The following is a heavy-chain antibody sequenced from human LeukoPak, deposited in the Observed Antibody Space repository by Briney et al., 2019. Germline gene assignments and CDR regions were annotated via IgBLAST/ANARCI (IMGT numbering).Heavy chain of an antibody. V-gene: IGHV3-21*01. CDR1: GFTFSSYS. D-gene: IGHD5-12*01. CDR2: ISSSSSYI. CDR3: ARASGYSGYDFFMVEIDY. Sequence: GGSLRLSCAASGFTFSSYSMNWVRQAPGKGLEWVSSISSSSSYIYYADSVKGRFTISRDNAKNSLYLQMNSLRAEDTAVYYCARASGYSGYDFFMVEIDYWGQGTLVTVSS. J-gene: IGHJ4*02.